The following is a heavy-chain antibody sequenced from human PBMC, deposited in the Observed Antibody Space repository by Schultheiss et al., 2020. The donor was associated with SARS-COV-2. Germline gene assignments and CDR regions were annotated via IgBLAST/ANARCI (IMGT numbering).Heavy chain of an antibody. J-gene: IGHJ3*02. CDR2: IYHSGST. D-gene: IGHD3-22*01. V-gene: IGHV4-38-2*01. Sequence: SETLSLTCAVSRYSISSNYYWGWIRQPPGKGLEWIGSIYHSGSTYYNPSLKSRVTISVDTSKNQFSLKLSSVTAADTAVYYCARGPRDTSDYKGLNIWGQGTMVTVSS. CDR1: RYSISSNYY. CDR3: ARGPRDTSDYKGLNI.